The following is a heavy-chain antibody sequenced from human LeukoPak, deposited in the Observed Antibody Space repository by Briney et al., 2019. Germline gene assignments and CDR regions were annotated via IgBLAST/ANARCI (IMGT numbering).Heavy chain of an antibody. CDR1: GFTFTGYY. CDR3: ARGGSHGGSYYGEGYYFDY. D-gene: IGHD1-26*01. Sequence: ASVKVSCKASGFTFTGYYMHWVRQAPGQGLEWMGWINPNSGGTNYAQKFQGRVTMTRDTSITTAYMELTSLRSDDTAVYYCARGGSHGGSYYGEGYYFDYWGQGTLVTVSS. V-gene: IGHV1-2*02. J-gene: IGHJ4*02. CDR2: INPNSGGT.